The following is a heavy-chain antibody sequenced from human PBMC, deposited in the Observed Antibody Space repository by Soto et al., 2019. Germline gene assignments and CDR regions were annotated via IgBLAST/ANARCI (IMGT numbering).Heavy chain of an antibody. CDR1: GFAFRSFG. CDR2: ISYDGEKE. J-gene: IGHJ5*02. CDR3: AKAGFTVSGEGFDP. Sequence: PGGSLRLSCAASGFAFRSFGMNWVRQSPGKGLEWVALISYDGEKEYYADSVEGRFTISRDNSDNTLFLRMSSLTSDDSGVYFCAKAGFTVSGEGFDPWGQGTRVTVSS. D-gene: IGHD3-3*01. V-gene: IGHV3-30*18.